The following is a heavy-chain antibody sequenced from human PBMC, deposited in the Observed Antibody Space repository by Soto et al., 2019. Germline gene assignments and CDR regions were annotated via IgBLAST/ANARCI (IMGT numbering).Heavy chain of an antibody. V-gene: IGHV4-31*03. CDR2: IYYSGST. CDR1: GGSISSGGYY. J-gene: IGHJ4*02. Sequence: SETLSLTSTVSGGSISSGGYYWSWIRQHPGKGLEWIGYIYYSGSTYYNPSLKSRVTISVDTSKNQFSLKLSSVTAADTAVYYCASVRAAAGTYDYWGQGTLVTVSS. D-gene: IGHD6-13*01. CDR3: ASVRAAAGTYDY.